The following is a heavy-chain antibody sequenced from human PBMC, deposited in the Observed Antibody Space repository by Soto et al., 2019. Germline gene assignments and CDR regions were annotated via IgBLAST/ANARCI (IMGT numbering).Heavy chain of an antibody. Sequence: QVQLVQSGAEVKKPGASVKVSCKASGYTFTSYAMHWVRQAPGQRLEWMGWISAGNGNTKYSQKFQGRVTITRDTSASTAYMELSSLRSEDTAVYYCARDRIVGATPDYWGQGTLVTVSS. D-gene: IGHD1-26*01. J-gene: IGHJ4*02. CDR3: ARDRIVGATPDY. V-gene: IGHV1-3*01. CDR1: GYTFTSYA. CDR2: ISAGNGNT.